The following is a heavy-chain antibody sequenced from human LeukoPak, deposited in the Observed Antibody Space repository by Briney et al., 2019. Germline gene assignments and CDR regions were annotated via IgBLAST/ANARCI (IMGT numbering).Heavy chain of an antibody. D-gene: IGHD1-26*01. J-gene: IGHJ4*02. Sequence: GGSLRLSCAASGFTFSSYWMHWVRQAPGKGLVWVSRINTDGSSTSYADSVKGRFTISRDNAKNTLYLQMNSLRAEDTAVYYCARAESGSYRQRIPDYWGQGTLVTVSS. CDR2: INTDGSST. V-gene: IGHV3-74*01. CDR1: GFTFSSYW. CDR3: ARAESGSYRQRIPDY.